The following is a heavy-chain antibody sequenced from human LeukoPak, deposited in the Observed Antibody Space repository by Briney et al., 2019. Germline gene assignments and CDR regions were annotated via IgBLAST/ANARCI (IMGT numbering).Heavy chain of an antibody. CDR3: IRTLIVATSPYMDV. D-gene: IGHD5-12*01. J-gene: IGHJ6*03. CDR2: VNSDGTGT. Sequence: PGGSLRLSCAASGFTFSSYWMHWVRQAPGKGLVWVSRVNSDGTGTTYADSVEDRFTISRDNAKNTVYLQMNSLRAEDTAIYYCIRTLIVATSPYMDVWGKGTTVTVSS. V-gene: IGHV3-74*01. CDR1: GFTFSSYW.